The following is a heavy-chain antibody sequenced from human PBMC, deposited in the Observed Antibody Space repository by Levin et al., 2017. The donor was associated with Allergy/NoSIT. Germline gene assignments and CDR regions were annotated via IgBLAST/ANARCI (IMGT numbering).Heavy chain of an antibody. D-gene: IGHD6-19*01. CDR1: GFTFSSYW. V-gene: IGHV3-7*01. CDR2: IKQDGSEK. J-gene: IGHJ2*01. CDR3: AGRQWLVGYWYFDL. Sequence: GESLKISCAASGFTFSSYWMSWVRQAPGKGLEWVANIKQDGSEKYYVDSVKGRFTISRDNAKNSLYLQMNSLRAEDTAVYYCAGRQWLVGYWYFDLWGRGTLVTVSS.